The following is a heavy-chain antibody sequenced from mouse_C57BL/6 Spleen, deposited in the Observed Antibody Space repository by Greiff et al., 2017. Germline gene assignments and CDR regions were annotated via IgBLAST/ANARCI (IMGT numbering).Heavy chain of an antibody. Sequence: EVQLQQSGEGLVKPGGSLKLSCAASGFTFSSYAMSWVRQTPEKRLEWVAYISSGGDYIYYADTVKGRFTISRDNARNTLYLQMNSLKSEDTAMYYCTRGNGYYVKAMDDWGQGTSVTVSS. V-gene: IGHV5-9-1*02. CDR2: ISSGGDYI. D-gene: IGHD2-3*01. CDR3: TRGNGYYVKAMDD. CDR1: GFTFSSYA. J-gene: IGHJ4*01.